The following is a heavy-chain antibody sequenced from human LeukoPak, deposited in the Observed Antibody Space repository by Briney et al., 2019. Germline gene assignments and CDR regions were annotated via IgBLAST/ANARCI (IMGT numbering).Heavy chain of an antibody. CDR1: GYTFTSYG. V-gene: IGHV1-2*02. Sequence: ASVKVSCKASGYTFTSYGISWVRQAPGQGLEWMGWINPNSGGTNYAQKFQGRVTMTRDTSISTAYMELSRLRSDDTAVYYCATYYYDSSGYYYTDAFDIWGQGTMVTVSS. D-gene: IGHD3-22*01. J-gene: IGHJ3*02. CDR2: INPNSGGT. CDR3: ATYYYDSSGYYYTDAFDI.